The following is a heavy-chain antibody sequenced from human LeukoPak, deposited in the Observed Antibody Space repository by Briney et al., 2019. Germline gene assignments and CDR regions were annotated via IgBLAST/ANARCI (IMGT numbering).Heavy chain of an antibody. D-gene: IGHD5-12*01. V-gene: IGHV4-59*01. CDR2: IYYSGST. CDR1: GGSISSYY. CDR3: AREGVRGYSGYDSQLNYFDY. J-gene: IGHJ4*02. Sequence: PSETLSLTCTVSGGSISSYYWSWIRQPPGKGLEWIGYIYYSGSTNYDPSLKSRVTISVDTSKNQFSLKLSSVTAADTAVYYCAREGVRGYSGYDSQLNYFDYWGQGTLVTVSS.